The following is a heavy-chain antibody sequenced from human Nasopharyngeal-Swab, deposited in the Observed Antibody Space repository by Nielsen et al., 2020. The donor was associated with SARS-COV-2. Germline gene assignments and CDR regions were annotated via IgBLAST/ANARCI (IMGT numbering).Heavy chain of an antibody. CDR3: AKDGKRRGIAAAGTLCYYYGMDV. CDR2: ISGSGGST. J-gene: IGHJ6*02. Sequence: WIRQPPGKGLEWVSAISGSGGSTYYADSVKGRFTISRDNSKNTLYLQMNSLRAEDTAVYYCAKDGKRRGIAAAGTLCYYYGMDVWGQGTTVTVSS. V-gene: IGHV3-23*01. D-gene: IGHD6-13*01.